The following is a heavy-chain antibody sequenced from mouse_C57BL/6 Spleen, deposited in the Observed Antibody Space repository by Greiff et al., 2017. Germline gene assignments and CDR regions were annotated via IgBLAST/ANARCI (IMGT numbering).Heavy chain of an antibody. CDR1: GYAFSSSW. CDR2: IYPGDGDT. D-gene: IGHD2-5*01. CDR3: ARHHYYSNYAMDY. J-gene: IGHJ4*01. Sequence: QVQLKESGPELVKPGASVKISCKASGYAFSSSWMHWVKQRPGKGLEWIGRIYPGDGDTNYNGKFKGKATLTADKSSSTAYMQLSSLTSEDSAVYFCARHHYYSNYAMDYWGQGTSVTVSS. V-gene: IGHV1-82*01.